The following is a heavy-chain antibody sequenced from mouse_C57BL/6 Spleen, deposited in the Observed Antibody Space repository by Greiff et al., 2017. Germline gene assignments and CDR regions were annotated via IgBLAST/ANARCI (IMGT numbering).Heavy chain of an antibody. V-gene: IGHV1-69*01. D-gene: IGHD2-3*01. CDR2: IDPSDSYT. CDR1: GYTFTSYW. J-gene: IGHJ1*03. Sequence: QVQLQQPGAELVMPGASVKLSCKASGYTFTSYWMHWVKQRPGQGLEWIGEIDPSDSYTNYNQKFKGKSTLTVDKSSSTAYMQLSSLTSEDSAVYYCSLSGYFDVWGTGTTVTVSS. CDR3: SLSGYFDV.